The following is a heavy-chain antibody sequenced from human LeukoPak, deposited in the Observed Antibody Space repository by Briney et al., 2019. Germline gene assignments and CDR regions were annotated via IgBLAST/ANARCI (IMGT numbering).Heavy chain of an antibody. J-gene: IGHJ3*02. Sequence: GGSLRLSRAASGFTFSNAWMSWVRQAPGEGLEWVGRIKSKTDGGTTDYAAPVKGRFTISRDDSKNTLYLQMNSLKTEDSAVYYCTTQARYCSSTSCFYDAFDIWGQGTMVTVSS. CDR3: TTQARYCSSTSCFYDAFDI. CDR2: IKSKTDGGTT. D-gene: IGHD2-2*01. V-gene: IGHV3-15*01. CDR1: GFTFSNAW.